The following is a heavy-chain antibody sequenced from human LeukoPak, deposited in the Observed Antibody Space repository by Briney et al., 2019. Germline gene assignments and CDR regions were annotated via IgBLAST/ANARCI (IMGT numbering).Heavy chain of an antibody. J-gene: IGHJ4*02. CDR1: GFTFSSYW. CDR3: ARIVSSIAAADNYDY. CDR2: IKQDGSEK. V-gene: IGHV3-7*01. D-gene: IGHD6-13*01. Sequence: GGSLRLSCAASGFTFSSYWMSWVRQAPGKGLEWVANIKQDGSEKYYVDSVKGRFTISRDNAKKSLYLQMNSLRAEDTAVYYCARIVSSIAAADNYDYWGQGTLVTVSS.